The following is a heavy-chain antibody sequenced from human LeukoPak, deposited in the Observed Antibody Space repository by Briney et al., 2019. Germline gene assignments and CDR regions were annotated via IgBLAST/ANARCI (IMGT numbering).Heavy chain of an antibody. CDR2: IYYSGST. D-gene: IGHD6-13*01. V-gene: IGHV4-39*07. Sequence: SETLSLTCTVSGGSISSSSYYWGWIRQPPGKGLEWIGSIYYSGSTYYNPSLKSRVTMSVDASENQFSLKLSSVTAADTAVYYCARDRQQLVRGDYFDYWGQGTLVTVSS. CDR3: ARDRQQLVRGDYFDY. J-gene: IGHJ4*02. CDR1: GGSISSSSYY.